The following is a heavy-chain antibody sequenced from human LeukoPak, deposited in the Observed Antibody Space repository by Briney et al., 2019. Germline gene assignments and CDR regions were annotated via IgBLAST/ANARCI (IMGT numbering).Heavy chain of an antibody. Sequence: PGGSLRLSCAASGFTFSSYAMSWVRQAPGKGLEWVGRIKSKTDGGTTDYAAPVKGRFTISRDDSKNTLYLQMNSLKTEDTAVYYCTTDPTPLSSGWYYANFDYWGQGTLVTVSS. D-gene: IGHD6-19*01. CDR2: IKSKTDGGTT. CDR1: GFTFSSYA. J-gene: IGHJ4*02. V-gene: IGHV3-15*01. CDR3: TTDPTPLSSGWYYANFDY.